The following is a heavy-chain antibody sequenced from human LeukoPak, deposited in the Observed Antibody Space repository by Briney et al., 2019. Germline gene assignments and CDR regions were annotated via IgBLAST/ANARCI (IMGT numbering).Heavy chain of an antibody. CDR3: ARSSWYKPFDY. Sequence: PSETLSLTCTVSGGSISSGSYYWSWIRQPAGKGLEWIGRIYTSGSTNHNPSLKSRVTMSVDTSKNQFSLKLSSVTAADTAVYYCARSSWYKPFDYWGQGTLVTVSS. CDR1: GGSISSGSYY. V-gene: IGHV4-61*02. CDR2: IYTSGST. J-gene: IGHJ4*02. D-gene: IGHD6-13*01.